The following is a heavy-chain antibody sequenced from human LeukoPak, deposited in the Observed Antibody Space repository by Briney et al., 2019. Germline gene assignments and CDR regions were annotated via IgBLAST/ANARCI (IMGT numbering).Heavy chain of an antibody. D-gene: IGHD1-26*01. J-gene: IGHJ4*02. Sequence: PGGSLRLSCAASGFTVSNNYMRWVRQAPGKGLEWVSLIYSGGSTYYADSVKGRFTISRDNAKNSLYLQMNSLRPEDTAVYYCARENSGSYYQFDCWGQGTLVTVSS. CDR1: GFTVSNNY. V-gene: IGHV3-66*01. CDR2: IYSGGST. CDR3: ARENSGSYYQFDC.